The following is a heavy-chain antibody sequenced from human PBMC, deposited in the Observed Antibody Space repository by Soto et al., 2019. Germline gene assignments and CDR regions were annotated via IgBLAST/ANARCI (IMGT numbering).Heavy chain of an antibody. CDR3: VKADGQQWLIPHLDN. V-gene: IGHV3-23*01. J-gene: IGHJ4*02. CDR1: GFNFKKFA. Sequence: EVQLLESGGGVVQPGGSLSLSCVASGFNFKKFAMAWVRQAAGEGLEWVSGISCCGGSASYADSVKGRFSIARDDSKNAASLQLNSLRVEDTAQYYCVKADGQQWLIPHLDNWGQGTLVTVS. D-gene: IGHD6-19*01. CDR2: ISCCGGSA.